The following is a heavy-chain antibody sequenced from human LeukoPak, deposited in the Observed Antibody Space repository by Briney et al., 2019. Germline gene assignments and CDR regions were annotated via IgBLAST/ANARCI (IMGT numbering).Heavy chain of an antibody. Sequence: GGSLRLSCAASGFTFSNYAMHWVRQAPGKGLEWVAVISYDGSNKYYADSVKGRFTISRDNSKNTLYLQMNSLRAEDTAVYYCARDPSIAVAGLEYWYFDLWGRGTLVTVSS. J-gene: IGHJ2*01. CDR2: ISYDGSNK. CDR3: ARDPSIAVAGLEYWYFDL. V-gene: IGHV3-30*04. D-gene: IGHD6-19*01. CDR1: GFTFSNYA.